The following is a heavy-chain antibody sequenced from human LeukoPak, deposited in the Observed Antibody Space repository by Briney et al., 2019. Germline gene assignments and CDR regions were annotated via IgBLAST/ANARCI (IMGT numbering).Heavy chain of an antibody. CDR3: AKDGVGDSSGYYLLEH. CDR2: MSVSGGST. D-gene: IGHD3-22*01. J-gene: IGHJ1*01. V-gene: IGHV3-23*01. CDR1: GFTFTSYA. Sequence: PPGGSLRLSCAASGFTFTSYAMSWVRQAPGKGLEWVSAMSVSGGSTYYADSVKGRFTVSRDNSKNTLYLEMKSLRGEDTAVYYCAKDGVGDSSGYYLLEHWGQGTLVTVSS.